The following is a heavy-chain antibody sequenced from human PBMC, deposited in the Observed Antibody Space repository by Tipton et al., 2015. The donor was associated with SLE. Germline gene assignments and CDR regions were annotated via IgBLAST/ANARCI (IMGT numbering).Heavy chain of an antibody. Sequence: TLSLTCAVYGGSFSGYYWSWIRQPPGKGLEWIGEINHSGSTNYNPSLKSRVTISVDTSKNQFSLKLTSVTAADAAVYYCAGAQLGAWRFDYWGQGTLVTVSS. J-gene: IGHJ4*02. CDR3: AGAQLGAWRFDY. V-gene: IGHV4-34*01. CDR2: INHSGST. D-gene: IGHD7-27*01. CDR1: GGSFSGYY.